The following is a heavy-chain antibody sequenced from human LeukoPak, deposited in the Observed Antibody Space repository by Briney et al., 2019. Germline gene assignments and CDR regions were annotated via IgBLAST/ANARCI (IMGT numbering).Heavy chain of an antibody. D-gene: IGHD3-10*01. J-gene: IGHJ4*02. CDR1: GGSFSGYY. CDR2: INHSGST. Sequence: PSETLSLTCAVYGGSFSGYYWSWIRQPPGKGLEWIGEINHSGSTNYNPSLKSRVTISVDTSKNQFSLKLSSVTAADTAVYYCARAYTMVRGVYGYWGQGTLVTVSS. CDR3: ARAYTMVRGVYGY. V-gene: IGHV4-34*01.